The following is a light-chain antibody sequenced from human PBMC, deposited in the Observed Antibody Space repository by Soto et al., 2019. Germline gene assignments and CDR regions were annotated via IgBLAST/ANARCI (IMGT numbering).Light chain of an antibody. CDR2: GAS. Sequence: EIVMTQSPATLSVSPGERATLSCRASQSVSSRLGWYQQKPGQAPRLLIYGASTRATGIPARFSGSGSGTEFTLTISSLQSEDFAVYYCQQYNNWPITFGGGTKVEIK. J-gene: IGKJ4*01. V-gene: IGKV3-15*01. CDR3: QQYNNWPIT. CDR1: QSVSSR.